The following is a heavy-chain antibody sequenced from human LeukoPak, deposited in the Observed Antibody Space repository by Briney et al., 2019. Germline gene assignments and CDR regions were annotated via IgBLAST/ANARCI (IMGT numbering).Heavy chain of an antibody. CDR2: ISYDGSNK. Sequence: GGSLRLSCAASGFTFSSYGMHWVRQAPGKGLEWVAVISYDGSNKYYADSVEGRFTISRDNSKNTLYLQMNSLRAEDTAVYYCAKGRYCSSTSCGYYGMDVWGKGTTVTVSS. V-gene: IGHV3-30*18. D-gene: IGHD2-2*01. J-gene: IGHJ6*04. CDR1: GFTFSSYG. CDR3: AKGRYCSSTSCGYYGMDV.